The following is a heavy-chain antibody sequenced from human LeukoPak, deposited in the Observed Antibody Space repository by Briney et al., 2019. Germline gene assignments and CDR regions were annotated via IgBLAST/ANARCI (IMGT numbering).Heavy chain of an antibody. D-gene: IGHD5-18*01. CDR3: AKRRGQLNY. V-gene: IGHV3-23*01. CDR1: GFTFSSYA. J-gene: IGHJ4*02. Sequence: GGSLRLFCAASGFTFSSYAMSWVRQAPGKGLEGVSAISDSGGSTYYADSVKGRFTISRDNSKNTLYLQMNSLRAEDTAVYYCAKRRGQLNYWGQGTLVTVSS. CDR2: ISDSGGST.